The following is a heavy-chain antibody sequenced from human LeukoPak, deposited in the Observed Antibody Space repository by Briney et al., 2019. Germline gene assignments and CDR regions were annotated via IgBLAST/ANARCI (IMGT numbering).Heavy chain of an antibody. CDR1: GYTFTSYD. J-gene: IGHJ4*02. V-gene: IGHV1-8*01. CDR3: ARGHDYGDYGGREGDY. D-gene: IGHD4-17*01. CDR2: MNPNSGNT. Sequence: VSVKVSCKASGYTFTSYDINWVRQATGQGLEWMGWMNPNSGNTGYAQKFQGRVTMTRNTSISTAYMELSSLRSEDTAVYYCARGHDYGDYGGREGDYWGQGTLVTVSS.